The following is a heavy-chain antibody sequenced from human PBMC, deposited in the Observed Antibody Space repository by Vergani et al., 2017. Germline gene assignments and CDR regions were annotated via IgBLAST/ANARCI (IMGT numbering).Heavy chain of an antibody. V-gene: IGHV5-51*01. J-gene: IGHJ6*02. CDR1: GYIFSNFW. D-gene: IGHD2-15*01. CDR3: ARENLVYCSGGSCCAGYYYYGMDV. CDR2: IYPGDSDT. Sequence: EKQLVQSGSETKKPGVSLKIPCQAFGYIFSNFWIGWVRQRPGRGLEWMGIIYPGDSDTRYSPSFQVQVTISADKSISTAYLQWSSLKDSDTGMYYCARENLVYCSGGSCCAGYYYYGMDVWGQGTTVTVSS.